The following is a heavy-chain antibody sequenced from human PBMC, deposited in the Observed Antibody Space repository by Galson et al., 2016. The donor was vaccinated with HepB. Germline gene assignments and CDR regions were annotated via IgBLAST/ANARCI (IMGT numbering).Heavy chain of an antibody. D-gene: IGHD2-15*01. V-gene: IGHV2-5*02. Sequence: PALVKPTQTLTLTCSFSGFSLSTSGVGVGWIRQPPGKALEWLALIFWDDDKRYNPSLKTRLTIPKDTSSNQVFLTMTNMDPADTGTYYCAHRGFPSCAGCSCYGEAYDIWGQGTVVTVSS. CDR3: AHRGFPSCAGCSCYGEAYDI. CDR1: GFSLSTSGVG. CDR2: IFWDDDK. J-gene: IGHJ3*02.